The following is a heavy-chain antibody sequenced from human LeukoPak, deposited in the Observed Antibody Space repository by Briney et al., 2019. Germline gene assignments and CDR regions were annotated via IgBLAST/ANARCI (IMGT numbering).Heavy chain of an antibody. Sequence: GGSLRLSCTASGFTFGDYAMSWVRQAPGKGLEWVSFIRSKAYGGTTEYAASVKGRYTISRDDSKSIAYLQMNSLKTEDTAVYYCTRVSLVAASVFFDYWGQGTLVTVSS. CDR1: GFTFGDYA. V-gene: IGHV3-49*04. D-gene: IGHD2-15*01. J-gene: IGHJ4*02. CDR3: TRVSLVAASVFFDY. CDR2: IRSKAYGGTT.